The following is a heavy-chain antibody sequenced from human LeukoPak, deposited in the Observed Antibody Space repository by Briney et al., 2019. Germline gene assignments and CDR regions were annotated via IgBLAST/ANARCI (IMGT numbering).Heavy chain of an antibody. J-gene: IGHJ4*02. Sequence: SVKVSCKASGGTFSSYAISWVRQAPGQGLEWMGGIIPIFGTANYAQKFQGRVTITADESTSTAYMELSSLRSEDTAVYYCARDPSVLPGTAAGLGYWGQGTLVTVSS. CDR1: GGTFSSYA. CDR2: IIPIFGTA. D-gene: IGHD6-13*01. V-gene: IGHV1-69*13. CDR3: ARDPSVLPGTAAGLGY.